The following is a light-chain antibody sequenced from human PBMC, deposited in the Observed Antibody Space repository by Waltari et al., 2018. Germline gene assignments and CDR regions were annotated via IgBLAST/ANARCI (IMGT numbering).Light chain of an antibody. CDR2: KND. Sequence: QSVLTQPPSASGTPGQRVTISCSGSSSNIGTNYVYWYQQLPGTAPKLLIYKNDQRPSGVPDGFSGSKSGTSASLAISGFRSEDESTYYCAAWDDSRGVFGGGTKLTVL. CDR1: SSNIGTNY. CDR3: AAWDDSRGV. V-gene: IGLV1-47*01. J-gene: IGLJ3*02.